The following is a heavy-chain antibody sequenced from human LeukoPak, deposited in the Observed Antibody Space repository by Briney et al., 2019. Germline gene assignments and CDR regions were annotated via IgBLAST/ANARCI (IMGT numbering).Heavy chain of an antibody. CDR1: GFTFSSYE. D-gene: IGHD6-13*01. Sequence: GGSLRLSCAASGFTFSSYEMNWVRQAPGKGLEWVSYISSSGSTIYYADSVKGRFTISRDNAKNSLYLQMNSLRAEDTAVYYCARVAGIAAAGKDYYYYYMDVWGKGTTVTVSS. CDR2: ISSSGSTI. V-gene: IGHV3-48*03. J-gene: IGHJ6*03. CDR3: ARVAGIAAAGKDYYYYYMDV.